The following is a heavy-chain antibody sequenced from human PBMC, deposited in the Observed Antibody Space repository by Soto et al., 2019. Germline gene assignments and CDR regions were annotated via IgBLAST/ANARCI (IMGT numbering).Heavy chain of an antibody. Sequence: SETLSLTCTVSGGSISSSSYYWGWIRQPPGKGLEWIGSIYYSGSTYYNPSLKSRVTISVDTSKNQFSLKLSFVTAADTAVYYCARLMRGYSSAQYYFDYWGQGTLVTVSS. CDR2: IYYSGST. J-gene: IGHJ4*02. D-gene: IGHD3-3*01. CDR1: GGSISSSSYY. CDR3: ARLMRGYSSAQYYFDY. V-gene: IGHV4-39*01.